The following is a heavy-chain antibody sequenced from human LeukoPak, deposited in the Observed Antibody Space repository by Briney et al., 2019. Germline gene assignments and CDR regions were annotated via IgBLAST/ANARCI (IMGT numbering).Heavy chain of an antibody. CDR2: ISSSSSYI. CDR1: GFTFSSYS. CDR3: ARDPDRSVVVPAAPENFFDY. J-gene: IGHJ4*02. V-gene: IGHV3-21*01. Sequence: SGGTLRLSCAASGFTFSSYSMNWVRQAPGKGLEWVSSISSSSSYIYYADSVKGRFTISRDNAKNSLYLQMNSLRAEDTAVYYCARDPDRSVVVPAAPENFFDYWGQGTLVTVSS. D-gene: IGHD2-2*01.